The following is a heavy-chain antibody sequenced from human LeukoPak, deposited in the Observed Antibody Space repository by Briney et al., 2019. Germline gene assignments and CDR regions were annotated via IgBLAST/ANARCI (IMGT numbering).Heavy chain of an antibody. CDR1: GFTFSSYE. D-gene: IGHD2-21*02. CDR3: ARGGYCGGDCYYYYYYGMDV. V-gene: IGHV3-48*03. Sequence: QPGGSLRLSCAASGFTFSSYEMNWVRQAPGKGLEWVSYISSSGSTIYYADSVKGRFTISRDNAKNSLYLQMNGLRAEDTAVYYCARGGYCGGDCYYYYYYGMDVWGQGTTVTVSS. CDR2: ISSSGSTI. J-gene: IGHJ6*02.